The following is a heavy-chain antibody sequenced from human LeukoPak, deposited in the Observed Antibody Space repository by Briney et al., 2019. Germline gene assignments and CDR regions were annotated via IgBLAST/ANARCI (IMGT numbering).Heavy chain of an antibody. CDR2: IYYSGST. V-gene: IGHV4-59*11. CDR3: ARGQRPRLGTTSPAPFGY. D-gene: IGHD1-26*01. J-gene: IGHJ4*02. CDR1: GGSISSHY. Sequence: SETLSLTYTVSGGSISSHYWSWIRQPPGKGLEWIGYIYYSGSTNYNPSLKSRVTISVDTSKNQFSLKLSSVTAADTAVYYCARGQRPRLGTTSPAPFGYWGQGTLVTVSS.